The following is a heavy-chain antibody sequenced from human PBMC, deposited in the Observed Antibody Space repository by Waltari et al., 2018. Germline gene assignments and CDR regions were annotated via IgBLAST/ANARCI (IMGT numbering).Heavy chain of an antibody. CDR1: GYIFTNYF. Sequence: QVQLVQSAAEVKTPGASVRISCKTSGYIFTNYFTHWVRQAPGQGLAWMGAIFPGGGTRYAQEFQGRVSMTRDTSTSMAYMELNSLRSEDTAVYYCAREGTEYCGGGSCYIFDWWGQGTLVTVSS. D-gene: IGHD2-15*01. V-gene: IGHV1-46*01. CDR3: AREGTEYCGGGSCYIFDW. CDR2: IFPGGGT. J-gene: IGHJ4*02.